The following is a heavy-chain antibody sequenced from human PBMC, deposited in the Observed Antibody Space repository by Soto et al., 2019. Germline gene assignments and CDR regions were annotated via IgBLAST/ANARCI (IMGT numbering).Heavy chain of an antibody. Sequence: YLRLSCAASGFTFSSYAMSWVRQAPGKGLEWVSAISGSGGSTYYADPVKGRFTISRDNSKNTLYLQMNSLRAEDTAVYYCAKDRISMVRGKNFDYWGQGTLVTVSS. CDR3: AKDRISMVRGKNFDY. J-gene: IGHJ4*02. D-gene: IGHD3-10*01. CDR1: GFTFSSYA. CDR2: ISGSGGST. V-gene: IGHV3-23*01.